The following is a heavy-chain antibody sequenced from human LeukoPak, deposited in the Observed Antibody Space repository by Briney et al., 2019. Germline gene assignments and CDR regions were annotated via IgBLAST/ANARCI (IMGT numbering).Heavy chain of an antibody. J-gene: IGHJ4*02. CDR2: ISSSGSTI. Sequence: GGSLRLSCAASGFTFSSYEMNWVRQAPGKGLEWVSYISSSGSTIYYADSVKGRFTISRDNAKNSLYLQMNSLRAEDTAVYYCAKRGYYYDSSGYYYFDYWGQGTLVTVSS. V-gene: IGHV3-48*03. D-gene: IGHD3-22*01. CDR1: GFTFSSYE. CDR3: AKRGYYYDSSGYYYFDY.